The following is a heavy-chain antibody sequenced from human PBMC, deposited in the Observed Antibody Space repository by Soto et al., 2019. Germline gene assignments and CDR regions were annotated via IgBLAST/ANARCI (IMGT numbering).Heavy chain of an antibody. J-gene: IGHJ4*02. CDR1: GGSISSYY. CDR2: IYYSGST. Sequence: QVQLQESGPGLVKPSETLSLTCTVSGGSISSYYWSWIRQPPGKGLEWIGYIYYSGSTNYNPSLRSRVTIPVDTSKNQSPLKLSSVTAADTAVYYCARHRHGDYGFFDYWGQGTLVTVSS. V-gene: IGHV4-59*08. D-gene: IGHD4-17*01. CDR3: ARHRHGDYGFFDY.